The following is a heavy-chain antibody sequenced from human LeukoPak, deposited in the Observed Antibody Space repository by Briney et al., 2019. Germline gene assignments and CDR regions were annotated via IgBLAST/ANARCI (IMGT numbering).Heavy chain of an antibody. CDR2: INPNSGGT. D-gene: IGHD6-13*01. J-gene: IGHJ4*02. Sequence: ASVKVSCKASGYTFTSYAMNWVRQAPGQGLEWMGWINPNSGGTNYAQKFQGRVTMTRDTSISTAYMELSRLRSDDTAVYYCARGTRQQLVSYFDYWGQGTLVTVSS. CDR3: ARGTRQQLVSYFDY. CDR1: GYTFTSYA. V-gene: IGHV1-2*02.